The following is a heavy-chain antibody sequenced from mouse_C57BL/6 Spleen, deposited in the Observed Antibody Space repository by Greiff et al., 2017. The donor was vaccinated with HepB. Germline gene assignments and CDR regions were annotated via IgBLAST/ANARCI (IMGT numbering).Heavy chain of an antibody. CDR1: GYTFTSYG. J-gene: IGHJ2*01. D-gene: IGHD1-1*01. V-gene: IGHV1-81*01. CDR2: IYPRSGNT. CDR3: ARSWTTVVARDY. Sequence: QVQLQQSGAELARPGASVKLSCKASGYTFTSYGISWVKQRTGQGLEWIGEIYPRSGNTYYNEKFKGKATLTADKSSSTAYMELRSLTSEDSAVYFCARSWTTVVARDYWGQGTTLTVAS.